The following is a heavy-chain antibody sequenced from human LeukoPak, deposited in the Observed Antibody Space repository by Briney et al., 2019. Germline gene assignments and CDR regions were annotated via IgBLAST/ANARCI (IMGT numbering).Heavy chain of an antibody. V-gene: IGHV4-39*01. CDR2: IYYSGST. D-gene: IGHD3-22*01. CDR3: ARRRRTYYYDSSGYGYFDY. CDR1: GGSISSSSYY. Sequence: TSETLSLTCTVSGGSISSSSYYWGWIRQPPGKGLEWIGSIYYSGSTYYNPSLKSRVTISVDTSKTQFSLKLSSVTAADTAVYYCARRRRTYYYDSSGYGYFDYWGQGTLATVSS. J-gene: IGHJ4*02.